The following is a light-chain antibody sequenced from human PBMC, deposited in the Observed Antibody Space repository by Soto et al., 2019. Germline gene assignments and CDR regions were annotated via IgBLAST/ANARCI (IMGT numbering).Light chain of an antibody. V-gene: IGKV1-12*01. J-gene: IGKJ4*01. Sequence: DIQMTQSPSSVSASVGDRVTITCRASQAIDSWLAWYQQKPGEAPKLLIFTGSLLHSGVPPRFSGSGSGTDFTLTISSLQPEDFATYYCQQAYSFPLTFGGGTKVEIK. CDR3: QQAYSFPLT. CDR2: TGS. CDR1: QAIDSW.